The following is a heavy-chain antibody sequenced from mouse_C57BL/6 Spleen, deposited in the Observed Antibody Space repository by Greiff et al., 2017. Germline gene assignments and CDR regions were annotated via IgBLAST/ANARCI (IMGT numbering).Heavy chain of an antibody. Sequence: EVQLQQSVAELVRPGASVKLSCTASGFNIKNTYMHWVKQRPEQGLEWIGRIDPANGNTKYAPKFQGKATITADTSSNTAYLQLSSLTSEDTAIYYCATTADYYGSSYRDFEVWGTGTTVTVSS. CDR3: ATTADYYGSSYRDFEV. J-gene: IGHJ1*03. CDR2: IDPANGNT. V-gene: IGHV14-3*01. CDR1: GFNIKNTY. D-gene: IGHD1-1*01.